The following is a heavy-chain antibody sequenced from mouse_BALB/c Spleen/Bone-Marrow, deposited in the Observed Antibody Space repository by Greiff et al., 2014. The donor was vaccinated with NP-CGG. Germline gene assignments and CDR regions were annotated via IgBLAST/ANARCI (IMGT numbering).Heavy chain of an antibody. J-gene: IGHJ4*01. D-gene: IGHD1-1*01. Sequence: EVKLMESGGGLVKPGGSLKLSCAASGFTFSSYAMSWVRQSPEKRLEWVAEISSGGSYTYYPDTVTGRFTTSRDNAKNTLYLEMSSLRSEDTAMYYCARDYYGSSYAMDYWGQGTSVTVSS. CDR2: ISSGGSYT. V-gene: IGHV5-9-4*01. CDR3: ARDYYGSSYAMDY. CDR1: GFTFSSYA.